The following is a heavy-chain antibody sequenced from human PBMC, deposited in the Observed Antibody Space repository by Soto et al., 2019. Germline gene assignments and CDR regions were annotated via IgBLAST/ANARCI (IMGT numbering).Heavy chain of an antibody. V-gene: IGHV1-46*01. CDR3: ARAVGCSGGSCYRGMDV. Sequence: GASVKVSCKASGYTFTSYYMHWVRQAPGQGLEWMGIINPSGGSTSYAQKFQGRVTMTRDTSTSTVYMELSSLRSEDTAVYYCARAVGCSGGSCYRGMDVWGQGTTVTVSS. CDR1: GYTFTSYY. CDR2: INPSGGST. D-gene: IGHD2-15*01. J-gene: IGHJ6*02.